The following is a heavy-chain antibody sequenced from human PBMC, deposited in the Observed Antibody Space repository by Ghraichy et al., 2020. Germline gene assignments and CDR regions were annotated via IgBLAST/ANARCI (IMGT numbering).Heavy chain of an antibody. D-gene: IGHD3-16*02. Sequence: GGSLRLSCAASGFTFNIYWMSWVRQAPGKGLEWVANIKKDGSEKYYVDSVKGRFTISRDNAKNSLYLQMNSLRAEDTAVYYCARDIDFDYWDQGTLVTVSS. CDR1: GFTFNIYW. CDR3: ARDIDFDY. V-gene: IGHV3-7*03. CDR2: IKKDGSEK. J-gene: IGHJ4*02.